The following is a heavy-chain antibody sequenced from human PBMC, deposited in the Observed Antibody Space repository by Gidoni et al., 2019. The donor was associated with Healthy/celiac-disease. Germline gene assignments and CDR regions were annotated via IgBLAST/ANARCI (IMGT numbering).Heavy chain of an antibody. CDR2: ISSSSSYI. CDR3: ARGRAHWYFDL. CDR1: GFTFSSYS. V-gene: IGHV3-21*01. J-gene: IGHJ2*01. Sequence: EVQLVESGGGLVKHGGSLRLSCAASGFTFSSYSMNWVRQAPGKGLEWVSSISSSSSYIYYADSVKGRFTISRDNAKNSLYLQMNSLRAEDTAVYYCARGRAHWYFDLWGRGTLVTVSS.